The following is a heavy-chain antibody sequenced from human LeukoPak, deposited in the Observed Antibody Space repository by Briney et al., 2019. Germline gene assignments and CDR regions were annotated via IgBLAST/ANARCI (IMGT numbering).Heavy chain of an antibody. J-gene: IGHJ4*01. D-gene: IGHD6-13*01. CDR2: VTHGGGT. V-gene: IGHV4-34*01. Sequence: PSETLSLTCAVYGDSFTSYYWSWIRQPPGKGLEWIGQVTHGGGTNYNPSLKSRVTISADTSRNQFSLKLSSVTAADTAVYSCGGGGTIAAAGVDYWGHGTLVTVSS. CDR1: GDSFTSYY. CDR3: GGGGTIAAAGVDY.